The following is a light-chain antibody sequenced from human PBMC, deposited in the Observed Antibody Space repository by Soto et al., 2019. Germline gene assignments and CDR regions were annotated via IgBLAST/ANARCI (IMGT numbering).Light chain of an antibody. J-gene: IGKJ2*03. Sequence: DIVLTQSPGTLYWSAGERATLSCRASQSVDSRYLAWYQQKPGQAPRLVIHAVSRRATGIPDRFSGSGSGTDFTLTISRLEPEDFAEYYCQQYGSSPRYSFGQGTYLEIK. CDR1: QSVDSRY. CDR3: QQYGSSPRYS. CDR2: AVS. V-gene: IGKV3-20*01.